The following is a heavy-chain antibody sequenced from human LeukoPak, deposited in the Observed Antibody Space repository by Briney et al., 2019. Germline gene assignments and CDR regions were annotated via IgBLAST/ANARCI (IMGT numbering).Heavy chain of an antibody. D-gene: IGHD3/OR15-3a*01. CDR1: DVSIRTYY. J-gene: IGHJ4*02. CDR2: IYYRGDI. V-gene: IGHV4-59*03. CDR3: ATNKDWAEAD. Sequence: SETLSLTCSVSDVSIRTYYWSWIRQSPGQGLEWIGNIYYRGDINYNPSLKSRVIISIDTSKNQFSLKVTSLTAADTAVYYCATNKDWAEADWGQGTLVIVSS.